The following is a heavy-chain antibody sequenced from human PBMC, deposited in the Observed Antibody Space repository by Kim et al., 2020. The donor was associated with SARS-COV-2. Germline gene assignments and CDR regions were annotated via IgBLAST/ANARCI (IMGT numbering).Heavy chain of an antibody. V-gene: IGHV3-9*01. CDR1: GFTFDDYA. CDR2: ISWNSGTI. D-gene: IGHD1-7*01. CDR3: AKGHPWVELGYYYGMDV. Sequence: GGSLRLSCAASGFTFDDYAMHWVRQVPGKGLEWVSGISWNSGTIGYADSVKGRFTISRDNAKNSLYLQMNSLRAEDTALYYCAKGHPWVELGYYYGMDVWGQGTTVTVSS. J-gene: IGHJ6*02.